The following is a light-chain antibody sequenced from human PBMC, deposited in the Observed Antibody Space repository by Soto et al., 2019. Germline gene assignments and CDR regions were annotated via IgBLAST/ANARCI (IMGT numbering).Light chain of an antibody. V-gene: IGKV1-12*01. Sequence: DVQMTQSPSSVSASVGDRVTITCRASQVISNWLAWYQQKPGKAPKLLIYAASSLQSGVPSRFSGSGSGTDFTLTISSLQPEDSATYYCQQANSFPLTFGQGTRLEIK. J-gene: IGKJ5*01. CDR3: QQANSFPLT. CDR2: AAS. CDR1: QVISNW.